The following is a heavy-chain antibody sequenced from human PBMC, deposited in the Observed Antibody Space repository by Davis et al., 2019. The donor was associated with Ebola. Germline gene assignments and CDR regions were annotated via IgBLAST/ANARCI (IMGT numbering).Heavy chain of an antibody. CDR1: ARSISSYY. CDR3: ARVRVSRFDP. J-gene: IGHJ5*02. CDR2: IYYSGST. Sequence: MPRGSLRLSCTVSARSISSYYWSWIRQPLGKGLEWIGYIYYSGSTNYNPSLKSRVTISVATSKNQFSLKLSSVTAADTAVYYCARVRVSRFDPWGQGTLVTVSS. V-gene: IGHV4-59*12.